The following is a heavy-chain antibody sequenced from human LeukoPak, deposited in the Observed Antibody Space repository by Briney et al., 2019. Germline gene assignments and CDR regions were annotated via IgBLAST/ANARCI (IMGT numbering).Heavy chain of an antibody. CDR3: AGRGSTSSPRFDP. CDR2: IIPILGIA. Sequence: SVKVSCKASGGTFSSYAISWVRQAPGQGLEWMGRIIPILGIANYAQKFQGRVTITADKSTSTAYMELSSLRSEDTAVYYCAGRGSTSSPRFDPWGQGTLVTVSS. V-gene: IGHV1-69*04. J-gene: IGHJ5*02. D-gene: IGHD2-2*01. CDR1: GGTFSSYA.